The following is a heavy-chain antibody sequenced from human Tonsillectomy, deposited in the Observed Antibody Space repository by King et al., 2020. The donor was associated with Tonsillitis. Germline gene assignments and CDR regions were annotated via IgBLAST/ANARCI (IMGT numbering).Heavy chain of an antibody. V-gene: IGHV1-46*01. CDR3: ARSMIVVVISSVSAFDF. CDR1: GYTFTSYY. D-gene: IGHD3-22*01. Sequence: VQLVESGAEVKKPGASVKVSCTASGYTFTSYYMHWVRQAPGQGLEWMGIINPSGDSTTYAQKFQGRVTMTRDTSTSTVYMELSSLRSEDTAVYYCARSMIVVVISSVSAFDFWGQGTMVTVSS. J-gene: IGHJ3*01. CDR2: INPSGDST.